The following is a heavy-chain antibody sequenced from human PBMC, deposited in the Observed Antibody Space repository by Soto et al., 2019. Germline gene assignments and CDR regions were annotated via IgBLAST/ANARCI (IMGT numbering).Heavy chain of an antibody. D-gene: IGHD2-15*01. CDR2: ISGSGGST. CDR1: GFTFSSYA. Sequence: GGSLRLSCAASGFTFSSYAMSWVRQAPGKGLEWVSAISGSGGSTYYADSVKGRFTISRDNSKNTLYLQMNSLRAEDTAVYYCAKTATDCSGGSCYGGSDFDYWGQGTLVTVSS. J-gene: IGHJ4*02. CDR3: AKTATDCSGGSCYGGSDFDY. V-gene: IGHV3-23*01.